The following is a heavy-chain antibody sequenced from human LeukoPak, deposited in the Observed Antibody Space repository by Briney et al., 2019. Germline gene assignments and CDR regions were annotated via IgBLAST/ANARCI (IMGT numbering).Heavy chain of an antibody. CDR3: ARLFFSGSYYDYYYYYMDV. Sequence: SETLSLTCTVSGGSISSSSYYWGWMRQPPGKGLEWIGSIYYSGSTYYNPSIKSRVTISIDTPKNQFSLKLSSVTAADTAVYYCARLFFSGSYYDYYYYYMDVWGKGTTVTVSS. CDR1: GGSISSSSYY. V-gene: IGHV4-39*07. CDR2: IYYSGST. J-gene: IGHJ6*03. D-gene: IGHD1-26*01.